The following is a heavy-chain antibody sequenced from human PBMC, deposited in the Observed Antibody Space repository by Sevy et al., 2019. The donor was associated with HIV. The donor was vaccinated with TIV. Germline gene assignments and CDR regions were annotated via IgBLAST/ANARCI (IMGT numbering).Heavy chain of an antibody. Sequence: GGSLRLSCAASGFTFSDYYVSWIRQAPGKGLEWVSYISSSGSTIYYADSVKGRFTISRDNAKNSLYLQMNSLRAEDMAVYYGARAEYDRSMFTLVLDIWGQGPMVTVS. CDR2: ISSSGSTI. CDR3: ARAEYDRSMFTLVLDI. D-gene: IGHD5-18*01. V-gene: IGHV3-11*01. CDR1: GFTFSDYY. J-gene: IGHJ3*02.